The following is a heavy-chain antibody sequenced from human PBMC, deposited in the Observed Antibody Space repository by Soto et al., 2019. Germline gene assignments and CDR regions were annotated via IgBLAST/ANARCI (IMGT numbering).Heavy chain of an antibody. D-gene: IGHD1-26*01. CDR2: IIPIFGTA. Sequence: GAAVKVSCKASGGTFSSYAISWVRQAPGQGLEWMGGIIPIFGTANYAQKFQGRVTITADESTSTAYMELSSLRSEDTAVYYCAREAPSGSLDYWGQGTLVTVSS. J-gene: IGHJ4*02. CDR3: AREAPSGSLDY. CDR1: GGTFSSYA. V-gene: IGHV1-69*13.